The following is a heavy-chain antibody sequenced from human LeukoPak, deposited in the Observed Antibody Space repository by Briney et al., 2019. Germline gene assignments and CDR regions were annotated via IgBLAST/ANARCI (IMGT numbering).Heavy chain of an antibody. Sequence: SETLSLTCAVYGGSFSGYYWSWIRQPPGKGLEWIGEINHSGSTNYNPSLKSRVTISVDTSKNQFSLKLSSVTAADTAVYYCARDRIPVAGGLGMDVWGKGTAVTVSS. D-gene: IGHD6-19*01. CDR1: GGSFSGYY. CDR3: ARDRIPVAGGLGMDV. J-gene: IGHJ6*04. V-gene: IGHV4-34*01. CDR2: INHSGST.